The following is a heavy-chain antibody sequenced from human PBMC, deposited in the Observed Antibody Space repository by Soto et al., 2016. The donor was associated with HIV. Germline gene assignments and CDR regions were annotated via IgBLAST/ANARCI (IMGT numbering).Heavy chain of an antibody. CDR1: IHLQRLL. V-gene: IGHV3-11*05. J-gene: IGHJ5*02. D-gene: IGHD3-22*01. CDR3: ARMYGDRSDYSDSGVDH. Sequence: VQLVESGRLGQAWRVPETLLCRLWIHLQRLLHDLGPPGSREGLEWLSYIGSSSRYTNYADSVKGRFTVSRDNAKKSLYLQMNSLRAADTAVYYCARMYGDRSDYSDSGVDHWGQGTLVTVSS. CDR2: IGSSSRYT.